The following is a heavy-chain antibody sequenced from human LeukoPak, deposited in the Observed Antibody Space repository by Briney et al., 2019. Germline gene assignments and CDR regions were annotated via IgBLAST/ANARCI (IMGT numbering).Heavy chain of an antibody. J-gene: IGHJ1*01. CDR1: GGSISSGGYS. CDR3: ARAVEGAEYFQH. CDR2: IYHSGST. V-gene: IGHV4-30-2*01. D-gene: IGHD5-24*01. Sequence: SETLSLTCAVSGGSISSGGYSWSWIRQPPGKGLEWIGYIYHSGSTYYNPSLKSRVTISVDRSKNQFSLKLSSVTAADTAVYYCARAVEGAEYFQHWGQGTLVTVSS.